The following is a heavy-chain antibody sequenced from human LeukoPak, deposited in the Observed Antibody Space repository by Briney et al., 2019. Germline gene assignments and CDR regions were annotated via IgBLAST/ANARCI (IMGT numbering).Heavy chain of an antibody. V-gene: IGHV1-69*04. D-gene: IGHD4-17*01. CDR1: GGTFSSYA. CDR3: ARGEDYVLAGY. CDR2: IIPILGIA. Sequence: SVKVSCKASGGTFSSYAISWVRQAPGQGLEWMGRIIPILGIANYAQKCQGRVTITAEKSTSTAYMELSSLRSEDTAVYYCARGEDYVLAGYWGQGTLVTVSS. J-gene: IGHJ4*02.